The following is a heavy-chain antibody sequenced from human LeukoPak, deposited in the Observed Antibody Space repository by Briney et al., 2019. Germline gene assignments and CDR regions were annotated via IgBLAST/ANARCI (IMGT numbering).Heavy chain of an antibody. V-gene: IGHV1-69*02. CDR2: IIPILGIA. Sequence: SSVKVSCKASGGTFSSYTISWVRQAPGQGLEWMGRIIPILGIANYAQKFQGRVTITADKSTSTAYMELSSLRSEATAVYYCASLERYCSSTSCSKGKNWFDPWGQGTLVTVSS. J-gene: IGHJ5*02. D-gene: IGHD2-2*01. CDR3: ASLERYCSSTSCSKGKNWFDP. CDR1: GGTFSSYT.